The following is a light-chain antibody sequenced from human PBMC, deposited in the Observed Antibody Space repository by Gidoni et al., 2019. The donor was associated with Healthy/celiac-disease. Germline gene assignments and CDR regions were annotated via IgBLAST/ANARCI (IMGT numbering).Light chain of an antibody. Sequence: ELVTAQSPATLSVSTGESATLSCRVSQSANSNFAWYQQKPGQAPRLLLFGASTRPTGIPARFIGSGSGTEFTLTISSLQSEDFAVYYCQQYNNWTPWTFGQGTKVEIK. V-gene: IGKV3-15*01. CDR3: QQYNNWTPWT. CDR1: QSANSN. CDR2: GAS. J-gene: IGKJ1*01.